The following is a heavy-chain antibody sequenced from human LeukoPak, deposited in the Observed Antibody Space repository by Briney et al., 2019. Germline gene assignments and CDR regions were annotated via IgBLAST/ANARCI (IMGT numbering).Heavy chain of an antibody. Sequence: PGGSLRLSCAASGFSFSSHAVHWVRQGPGKGLEWVAVTSTDGSKTFYADSVKGRFTISRDNSKNTLYLQMTGLGAEDTATYYCAKALGATSLYYYYGMDVWGQGTTVTVSS. CDR2: TSTDGSKT. D-gene: IGHD1-26*01. V-gene: IGHV3-30*18. J-gene: IGHJ6*02. CDR1: GFSFSSHA. CDR3: AKALGATSLYYYYGMDV.